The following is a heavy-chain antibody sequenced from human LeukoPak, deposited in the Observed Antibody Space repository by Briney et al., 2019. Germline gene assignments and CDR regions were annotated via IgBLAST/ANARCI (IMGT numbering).Heavy chain of an antibody. D-gene: IGHD3-9*01. J-gene: IGHJ4*02. CDR2: IRYDGSNK. CDR1: GFTFSSYG. Sequence: QPGGSLRLSCAASGFTFSSYGMHWVRQAPGKGLEWVAFIRYDGSNKYYADSVKGRFTISRDNSKNTLYLQTNSLRAEDTAVYYCAKDSDYDILTGYYNPFDYWGQGTLVTVSS. CDR3: AKDSDYDILTGYYNPFDY. V-gene: IGHV3-30*02.